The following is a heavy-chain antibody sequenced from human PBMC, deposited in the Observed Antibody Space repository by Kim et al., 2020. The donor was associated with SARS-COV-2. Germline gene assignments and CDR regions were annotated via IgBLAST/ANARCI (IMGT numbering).Heavy chain of an antibody. J-gene: IGHJ4*02. D-gene: IGHD6-13*01. Sequence: ADSVKGRFTISRDNYKNTLYLQMNSLRAEDTAVYYCAREGSSSPHSPNDYWGQGTLVTVSS. CDR3: AREGSSSPHSPNDY. V-gene: IGHV3-53*01.